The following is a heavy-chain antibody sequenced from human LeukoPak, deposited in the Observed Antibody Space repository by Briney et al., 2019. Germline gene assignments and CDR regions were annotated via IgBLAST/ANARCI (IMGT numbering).Heavy chain of an antibody. D-gene: IGHD3-22*01. J-gene: IGHJ4*02. CDR3: ARVDDSSGYSYYFDY. Sequence: ASVKVSCKASRYTFTSYGISWGRQAPGQGLEWMGWISAYNGNTNYAQKLQGRVTMTTDTSTNTANMKLRILISNDTAVYYCARVDDSSGYSYYFDYCGQGTRITVTA. CDR1: RYTFTSYG. CDR2: ISAYNGNT. V-gene: IGHV1-18*01.